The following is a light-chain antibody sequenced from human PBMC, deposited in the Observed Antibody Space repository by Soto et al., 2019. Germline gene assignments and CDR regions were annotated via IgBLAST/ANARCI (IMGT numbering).Light chain of an antibody. Sequence: EIVLTQSPGTLSLSPGERASLSCRASQSVNSKYLAWYQQKPGQAPRLVIYGASNRATGLPDRFSGSGSGTDFTLTISRLEPEDFAFYYCHHYGSSFGGVTRVEFK. CDR1: QSVNSKY. CDR3: HHYGSS. J-gene: IGKJ4*01. CDR2: GAS. V-gene: IGKV3-20*01.